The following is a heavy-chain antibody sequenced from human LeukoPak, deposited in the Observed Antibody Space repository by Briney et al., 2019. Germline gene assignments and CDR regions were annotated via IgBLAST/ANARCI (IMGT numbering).Heavy chain of an antibody. CDR1: GYSFTNYW. D-gene: IGHD6-19*01. V-gene: IGHV5-51*01. J-gene: IGHJ4*02. CDR3: AGPVCSAVAGRGGY. CDR2: IFPADSDT. Sequence: GESLKISCKASGYSFTNYWIGWVRQMPGKGLEWVGIIFPADSDTRYSPSFQGQVTISADKSNSPAYLQWSSLKASDTAVYYCAGPVCSAVAGRGGYWGQGTLVTVSS.